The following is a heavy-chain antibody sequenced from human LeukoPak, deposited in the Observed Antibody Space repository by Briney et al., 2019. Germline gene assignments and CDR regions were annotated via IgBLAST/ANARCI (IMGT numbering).Heavy chain of an antibody. V-gene: IGHV4-34*01. CDR2: INHSGST. J-gene: IGHJ4*02. Sequence: PSETLSLTCAVYGGSFSGYYWSWIRQPPGKGLEWIGEINHSGSTNYNPSLKSRVTISVDTSKNQFSLKLSSVTAADTAVYYCARGRFTYYYDSSGYYAQIFDYWGQGTLVTVSS. D-gene: IGHD3-22*01. CDR1: GGSFSGYY. CDR3: ARGRFTYYYDSSGYYAQIFDY.